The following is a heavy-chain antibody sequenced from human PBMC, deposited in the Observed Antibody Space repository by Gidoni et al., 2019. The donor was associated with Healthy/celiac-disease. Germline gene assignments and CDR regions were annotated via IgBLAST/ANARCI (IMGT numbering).Heavy chain of an antibody. CDR2: IYYSGST. Sequence: VKPSETLSLTCTVSGGSISSRSYYWGWIRQPPGKGLEWIGSIYYSGSTYYNPSLKSRVTISVDTSKNQFSLKLSSVTAADTAVYYCARHESPYSSGWYFDYWGQGTLVTVSS. CDR3: ARHESPYSSGWYFDY. V-gene: IGHV4-39*01. D-gene: IGHD6-19*01. CDR1: GGSISSRSYY. J-gene: IGHJ4*02.